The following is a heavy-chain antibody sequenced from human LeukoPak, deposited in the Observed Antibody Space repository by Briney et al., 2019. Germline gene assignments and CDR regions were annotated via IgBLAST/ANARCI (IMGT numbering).Heavy chain of an antibody. D-gene: IGHD6-19*01. V-gene: IGHV4-4*07. J-gene: IGHJ6*03. CDR3: ARIRSSGWGAGMDV. CDR1: GGSISSYF. CDR2: IYTSGST. Sequence: SETLSLTCTVSGGSISSYFWSWIRQPAGKGLEWIGRIYTSGSTKYNPSLKSRVTMSVDTSKNQFSLKLSSVTAADTAVYYCARIRSSGWGAGMDVWGKGTTVTISS.